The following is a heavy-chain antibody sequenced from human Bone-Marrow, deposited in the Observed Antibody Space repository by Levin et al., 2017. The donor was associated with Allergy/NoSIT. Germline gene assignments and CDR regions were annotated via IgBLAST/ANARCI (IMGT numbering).Heavy chain of an antibody. V-gene: IGHV3-53*01. D-gene: IGHD4-23*01. Sequence: GESLKISCEASGFTVSSHYMSWVRQAPGKGLEWVSVIYRNSNTYYADSVQGRFTISRDNSRNTVYLQMSSLRAEDTAVYYCARENYGGNPDAFDVWGQGTMVTVSS. J-gene: IGHJ3*01. CDR3: ARENYGGNPDAFDV. CDR1: GFTVSSHY. CDR2: IYRNSNT.